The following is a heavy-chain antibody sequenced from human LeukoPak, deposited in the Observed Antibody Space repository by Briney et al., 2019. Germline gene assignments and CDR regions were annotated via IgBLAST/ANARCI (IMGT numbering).Heavy chain of an antibody. CDR1: GFTFSNAW. D-gene: IGHD2-2*01. CDR3: TTINSNGCSSTSCYFLRGAPRDY. CDR2: IKSKTDGGTT. V-gene: IGHV3-15*01. J-gene: IGHJ4*02. Sequence: GGSLRLSCAASGFTFSNAWMSWVRQAPGKGLEWVGRIKSKTDGGTTDYAAPVKGRFTISRDDSKNTLYLQMNSLKTEDTAVYYCTTINSNGCSSTSCYFLRGAPRDYWGQGTLVTVSS.